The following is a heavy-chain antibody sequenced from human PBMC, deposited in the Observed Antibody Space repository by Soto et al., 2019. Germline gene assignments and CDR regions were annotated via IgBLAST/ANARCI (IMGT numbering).Heavy chain of an antibody. D-gene: IGHD4-17*01. Sequence: QVQLQESGPGLVKPSQTLSLTCTVSGGSISSGGYYWSWIRQHPGKGLEWIGYIYYSGSTYYNPSLKSLGTISVDTSKHQFSLKLSSVTAADTAVYYCARGGPDYGDSESYWGQGTLVTVSS. CDR3: ARGGPDYGDSESY. V-gene: IGHV4-31*01. J-gene: IGHJ4*02. CDR2: IYYSGST. CDR1: GGSISSGGYY.